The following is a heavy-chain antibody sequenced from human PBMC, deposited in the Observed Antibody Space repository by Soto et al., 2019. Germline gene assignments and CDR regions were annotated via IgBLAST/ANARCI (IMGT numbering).Heavy chain of an antibody. D-gene: IGHD1-26*01. J-gene: IGHJ3*02. V-gene: IGHV3-74*01. CDR2: INGDGSDT. Sequence: EVQLVESGGGLVQPRGSLRLSCAASGFSFSLYWMHWVRQAPGKGLVWVSRINGDGSDTSYGDSVKGRFTTSRDNAKNTLYLHMNSLGAEDTAVYYCARDFGEVGATAVYDIWGQGTMVTVSS. CDR1: GFSFSLYW. CDR3: ARDFGEVGATAVYDI.